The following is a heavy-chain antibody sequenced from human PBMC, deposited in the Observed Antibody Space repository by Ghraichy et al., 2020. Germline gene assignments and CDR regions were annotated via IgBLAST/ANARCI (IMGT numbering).Heavy chain of an antibody. CDR1: GFSFNEAW. CDR2: IKSRIQGETR. CDR3: STNLIIGRTKDALDF. Sequence: GGSLRLSCAGSGFSFNEAWMNWVRQAPGKGLEWVARIKSRIQGETRDYGAPVKGRFIISRDDSRNTEYLEVNSLETEDTAVYYCSTNLIIGRTKDALDFWGQGKMVTVSS. V-gene: IGHV3-15*01. D-gene: IGHD1/OR15-1a*01. J-gene: IGHJ3*01.